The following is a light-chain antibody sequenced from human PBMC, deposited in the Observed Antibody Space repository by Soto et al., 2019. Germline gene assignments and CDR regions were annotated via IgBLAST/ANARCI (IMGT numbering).Light chain of an antibody. CDR2: LNSDGSH. CDR3: QTWGTGIYVV. CDR1: SGHSSYA. Sequence: QLVLTQSPSASASLGASVKLTCTLSSGHSSYATAWHQQQPEKGPRYLMKLNSDGSHSKGDGIPDRFSGSSSGAERYLTISSLQSEDEADYYCQTWGTGIYVVFGGGAKLTVL. V-gene: IGLV4-69*01. J-gene: IGLJ2*01.